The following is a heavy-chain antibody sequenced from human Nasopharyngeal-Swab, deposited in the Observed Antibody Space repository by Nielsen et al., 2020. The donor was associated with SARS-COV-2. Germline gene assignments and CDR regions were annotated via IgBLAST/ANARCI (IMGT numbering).Heavy chain of an antibody. CDR1: GFTFSSYG. CDR2: ISSSSSTI. CDR3: ASLYSSSYDY. J-gene: IGHJ4*02. Sequence: GGSLRLSCAASGFTFSSYGMHWVRQAPGKGLEWVSYISSSSSTIYYADSVKGRFTISRDNAKNSLYLQMNSLRDEDTAVYYCASLYSSSYDYWGQGTLVTVSS. V-gene: IGHV3-48*02. D-gene: IGHD6-13*01.